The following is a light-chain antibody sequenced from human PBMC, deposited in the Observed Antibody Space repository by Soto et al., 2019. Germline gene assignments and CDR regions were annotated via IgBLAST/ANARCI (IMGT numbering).Light chain of an antibody. CDR3: SSYTVINTAV. J-gene: IGLJ3*02. V-gene: IGLV2-14*01. CDR1: SSDVGAYNH. CDR2: EVD. Sequence: VLTQPASVSGSPGQSISISCTGSSSDVGAYNHVAWYQQQPGKAPKLLIYEVDNRPSGISHRFSGSKSGNTASLTISGLQTEDEADYYCSSYTVINTAVFGGGTKVTVL.